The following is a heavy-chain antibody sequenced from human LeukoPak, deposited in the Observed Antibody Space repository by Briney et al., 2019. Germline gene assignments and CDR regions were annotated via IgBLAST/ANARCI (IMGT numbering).Heavy chain of an antibody. V-gene: IGHV3-72*01. CDR2: SRRESQSYTT. CDR1: GLTLSDHI. J-gene: IGHJ3*02. CDR3: TRDGGKSGITAFDI. D-gene: IGHD3-10*01. Sequence: PGGSLRLSCTASGLTLSDHIIHWVRQAPGKGLEWVGRSRRESQSYTTEYAASVKDRFTISRDDSKNSLHLQMNSLKTEDTAVYFCTRDGGKSGITAFDIWGQGTMVTVSS.